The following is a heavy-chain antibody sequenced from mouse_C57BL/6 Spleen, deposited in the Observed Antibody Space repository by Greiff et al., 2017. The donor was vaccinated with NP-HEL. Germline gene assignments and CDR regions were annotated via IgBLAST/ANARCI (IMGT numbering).Heavy chain of an antibody. J-gene: IGHJ3*01. D-gene: IGHD1-1*01. CDR3: AISTTVDQFAY. V-gene: IGHV1-74*01. CDR2: IHPSDSDT. CDR1: GYTFTSYW. Sequence: QVQLQQPGAELVKPGASVKVSCKASGYTFTSYWMHWVKQRPGQGLEWIGRIHPSDSDTNYNQKFKGKATLTVDKSSSTAYMQLSSLTSEDSAVYYCAISTTVDQFAYWGQGTLVTVSA.